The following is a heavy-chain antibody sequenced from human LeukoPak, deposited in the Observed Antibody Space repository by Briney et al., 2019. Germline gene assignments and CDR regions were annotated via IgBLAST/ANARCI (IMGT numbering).Heavy chain of an antibody. CDR1: GFIFSNSA. V-gene: IGHV3-48*01. Sequence: GGSLRLSCAASGFIFSNSAMNWVRQAPGKGLEWVSYISSSSSTIYYADSVKGRFTISRDNAKNSLYLQMNSLRAEDTAVYYCAREAAWGDFDYWGQGTLVTVSS. CDR2: ISSSSSTI. D-gene: IGHD3-16*01. CDR3: AREAAWGDFDY. J-gene: IGHJ4*02.